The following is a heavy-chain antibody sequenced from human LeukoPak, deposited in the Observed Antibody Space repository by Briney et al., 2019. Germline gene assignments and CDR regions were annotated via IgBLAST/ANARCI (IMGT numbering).Heavy chain of an antibody. CDR2: IYHSGST. CDR3: ARGGHSGYDDAFDI. D-gene: IGHD5-12*01. V-gene: IGHV4-30-2*01. CDR1: GGSISSGGYS. J-gene: IGHJ3*02. Sequence: SETLSLTCAVSGGSISSGGYSWSWIRQPPGKGLAWIGYIYHSGSTYYNPSLKSRVTISVDRSKNQFSLKLSSVTAADTAVYYCARGGHSGYDDAFDIWGQGTMVTVSS.